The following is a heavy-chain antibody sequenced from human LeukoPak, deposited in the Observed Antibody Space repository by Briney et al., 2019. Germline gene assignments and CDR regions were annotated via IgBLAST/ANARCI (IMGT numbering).Heavy chain of an antibody. CDR3: ARHGGITIFGVAQPGGAFDI. D-gene: IGHD3-3*01. CDR2: IIPIFGTA. Sequence: SVKVSCKASGGTYSSYAISWVRQAPGQGLEWMGEIIPIFGTANYAQKFRGRVTITTDESTSTAYMELSSLRSEDTAVYYCARHGGITIFGVAQPGGAFDIWGQGTMVTVSS. CDR1: GGTYSSYA. V-gene: IGHV1-69*05. J-gene: IGHJ3*02.